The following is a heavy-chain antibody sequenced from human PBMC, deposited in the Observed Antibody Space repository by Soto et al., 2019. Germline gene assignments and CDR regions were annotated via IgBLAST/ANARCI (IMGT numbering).Heavy chain of an antibody. Sequence: PGGSLRLSCAASGFTFSSYGMHWVRQAPGKGLEWVAVIWYDGSNKYYADSVKGRFTISRDNSKNTLYLQMNSLRAEDTAVYYCARAFEGLLWFGELSSSAPYYYGMDVWGQGTTVTVSS. CDR3: ARAFEGLLWFGELSSSAPYYYGMDV. V-gene: IGHV3-33*01. J-gene: IGHJ6*02. CDR1: GFTFSSYG. CDR2: IWYDGSNK. D-gene: IGHD3-10*01.